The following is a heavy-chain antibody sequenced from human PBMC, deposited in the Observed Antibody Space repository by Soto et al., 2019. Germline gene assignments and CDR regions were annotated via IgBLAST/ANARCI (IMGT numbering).Heavy chain of an antibody. D-gene: IGHD4-4*01. CDR3: TTNFYSDYGMDV. Sequence: GGSLRLSCAASGITFSKALMNWVRQRPGKGLEWVGRIKSKSDGGTTDYAAPVKGRFTISRDDSKNTLCLQMNSLKTEDTAVYYCTTNFYSDYGMDVWGQGTTVTVSS. J-gene: IGHJ6*02. CDR2: IKSKSDGGTT. CDR1: GITFSKAL. V-gene: IGHV3-15*01.